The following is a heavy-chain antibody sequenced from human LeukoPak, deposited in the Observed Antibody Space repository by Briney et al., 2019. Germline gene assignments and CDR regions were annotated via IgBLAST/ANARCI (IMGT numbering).Heavy chain of an antibody. D-gene: IGHD6-19*01. CDR2: IYTSGST. V-gene: IGHV4-4*09. Sequence: SETLSLTCTVSGGSISSYYWNWIRQPPGRGLEWIGYIYTSGSTNYNPSLRSRVTISVDTTNNQFSLKLSSVTAADTAVYYCARLLGAQWTSCYYMDVWGKGTTVTVSS. CDR3: ARLLGAQWTSCYYMDV. CDR1: GGSISSYY. J-gene: IGHJ6*03.